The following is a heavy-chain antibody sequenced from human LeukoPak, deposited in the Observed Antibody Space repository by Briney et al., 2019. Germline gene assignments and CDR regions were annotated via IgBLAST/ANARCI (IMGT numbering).Heavy chain of an antibody. CDR2: IYHSGST. CDR1: GYSISSGYY. V-gene: IGHV4-38-2*02. CDR3: ARGFRGSFYVWDAFHI. J-gene: IGHJ3*02. D-gene: IGHD1-26*01. Sequence: SETLSLTCTVSGYSISSGYYWGWIRQPPGKGLEWIGSIYHSGSTYYNPSLKSRVSISVDTSKNQFSLKLSSVTAADTAVYYCARGFRGSFYVWDAFHIWGQGTMVTVSS.